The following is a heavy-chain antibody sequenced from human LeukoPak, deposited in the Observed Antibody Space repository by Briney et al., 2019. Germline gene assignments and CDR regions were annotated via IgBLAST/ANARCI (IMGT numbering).Heavy chain of an antibody. CDR2: ISSSSSYI. D-gene: IGHD3-10*01. CDR3: ARGSSGSYYKPNDDY. CDR1: GFTFISYS. V-gene: IGHV3-21*01. J-gene: IGHJ4*02. Sequence: GGSLRLSCAASGFTFISYSMNWVRQAPGKGLEWVSSISSSSSYIYYADSVKGRFTISRDNAKNSLYLQMNSLRAEDTAVYYCARGSSGSYYKPNDDYWGQGTLVTVSS.